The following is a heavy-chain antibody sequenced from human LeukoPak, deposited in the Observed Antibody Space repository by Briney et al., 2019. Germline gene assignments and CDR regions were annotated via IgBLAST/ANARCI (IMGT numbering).Heavy chain of an antibody. Sequence: GGSLRLSCAASGFTFSSYWMHWVRQAPGKGLVWVSRIKSDGSTTTYADSVKGRFTISRGNAKNTLYLQMNSLRDEDTAVYYCARVVDTHFDYWGQGTLVTVSS. CDR3: ARVVDTHFDY. J-gene: IGHJ4*02. CDR1: GFTFSSYW. D-gene: IGHD5-18*01. CDR2: IKSDGSTT. V-gene: IGHV3-74*01.